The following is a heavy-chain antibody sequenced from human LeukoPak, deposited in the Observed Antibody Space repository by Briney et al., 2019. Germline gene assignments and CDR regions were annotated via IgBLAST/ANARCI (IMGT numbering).Heavy chain of an antibody. Sequence: SETLSLTCIVSGGSIRTYSWNWIRQSPGKGLEWIGYISHSGTTSYRSSLKSRVTISVDTSKNQLSLKLASVTAADTAVYYCAKEMGHSPHSSGTYWSDGGVGLDYWGQGTLVTVSS. CDR1: GGSIRTYS. D-gene: IGHD3-10*01. CDR3: AKEMGHSPHSSGTYWSDGGVGLDY. J-gene: IGHJ4*02. V-gene: IGHV4-59*12. CDR2: ISHSGTT.